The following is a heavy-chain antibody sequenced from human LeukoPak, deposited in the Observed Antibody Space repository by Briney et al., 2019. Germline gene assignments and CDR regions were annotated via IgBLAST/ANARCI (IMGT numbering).Heavy chain of an antibody. CDR3: VRSDGHSSSWPLDY. CDR2: IWYEESNK. D-gene: IGHD6-13*01. J-gene: IGHJ4*02. CDR1: GFTFSSYG. V-gene: IGHV3-33*01. Sequence: PGGSLRLSCAASGFTFSSYGMHWVRQAPGKGLEWLALIWYEESNKQYADSVKGRFTISRDNSKSALYLQMNSLRAEDTAVYYCVRSDGHSSSWPLDYWGQGALVTVSS.